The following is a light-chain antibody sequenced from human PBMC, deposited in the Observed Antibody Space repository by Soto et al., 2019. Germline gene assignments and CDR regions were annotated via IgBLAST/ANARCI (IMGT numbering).Light chain of an antibody. CDR3: SSYAGNNNVI. Sequence: QSVLTQPPSASGSPGQSVTISCTGTSSDVGSYRFVSWYQQHPGKAPKLLIYEVSKRPSGVPDRFSASTSGNTASLTVSGLQADDEADYYCSSYAGNNNVIFGGETKLTVL. CDR2: EVS. J-gene: IGLJ2*01. V-gene: IGLV2-8*01. CDR1: SSDVGSYRF.